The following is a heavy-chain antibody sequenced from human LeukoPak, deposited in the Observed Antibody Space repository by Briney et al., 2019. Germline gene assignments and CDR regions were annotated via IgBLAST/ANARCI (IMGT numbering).Heavy chain of an antibody. J-gene: IGHJ4*02. V-gene: IGHV3-23*01. CDR1: VFTFSSYA. CDR3: AKEENYFDY. CDR2: ISGSGAST. Sequence: GGSLRFSCAASVFTFSSYAMSGVRQAPGKGLGGVSAISGSGASTYYADSVKGQFTISRDNSKNTQYLQMNSLRAEDTGVYYCAKEENYFDYWGQRTLVTVSS.